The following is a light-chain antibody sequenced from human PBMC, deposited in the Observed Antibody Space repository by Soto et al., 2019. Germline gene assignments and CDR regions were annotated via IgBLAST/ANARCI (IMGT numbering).Light chain of an antibody. V-gene: IGLV2-14*01. CDR3: SSYTASSTFV. CDR2: EVT. J-gene: IGLJ1*01. Sequence: QSVLTQPASVSGSPGQSITISCTGTSSDVGGYNYVSWYKQTPGKAPKLMIFEVTSRPSGVSNRFSGSKSGNTASLTISGLQAEDEADYYCSSYTASSTFVFGTGTKVTVL. CDR1: SSDVGGYNY.